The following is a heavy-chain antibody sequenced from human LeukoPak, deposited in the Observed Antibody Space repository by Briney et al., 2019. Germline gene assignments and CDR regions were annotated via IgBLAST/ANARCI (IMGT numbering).Heavy chain of an antibody. D-gene: IGHD3-3*01. J-gene: IGHJ2*01. V-gene: IGHV4-59*01. CDR1: GSSISSYY. CDR2: IYYSGST. CDR3: ARVARRDFWSGYYTRRNWYFDL. Sequence: SETLSLTCTVSGSSISSYYWSWIRQPPGKGLEWIGYIYYSGSTNYNPSLKSRVTISVDTSKNQFSLKLSSVTAADTAVYYCARVARRDFWSGYYTRRNWYFDLWGRGTLVTVSS.